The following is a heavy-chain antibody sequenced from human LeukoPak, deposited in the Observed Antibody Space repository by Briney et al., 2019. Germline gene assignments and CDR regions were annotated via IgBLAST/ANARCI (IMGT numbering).Heavy chain of an antibody. Sequence: GGSLRLSCAASGFTFSSYSMNWVRQAPGTGLEWVSSISSSSSYIYYADSVKGRFTISRDNAKNSLYLQMNSLRAEDTAVYYCARVGWMSCSGGSCYSGGRDFDYWGQGTLVTVSS. J-gene: IGHJ4*02. CDR1: GFTFSSYS. D-gene: IGHD2-15*01. CDR3: ARVGWMSCSGGSCYSGGRDFDY. CDR2: ISSSSSYI. V-gene: IGHV3-21*01.